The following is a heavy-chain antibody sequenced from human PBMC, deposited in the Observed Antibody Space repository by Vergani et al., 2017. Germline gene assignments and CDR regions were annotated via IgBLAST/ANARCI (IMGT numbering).Heavy chain of an antibody. CDR1: GGTFTGYY. V-gene: IGHV1-2*02. CDR3: ARAPVDTAMVRGFFDY. CDR2: INPNSGGT. J-gene: IGHJ4*02. D-gene: IGHD5-18*01. Sequence: QVQLVQSGAEVKKPGASVKVSCKASGGTFTGYYMHWVRQAPGQGLEWMGWINPNSGGTNYAQKFQGRVTMTRDTSISTAYMELSRLRSDDTAVYYCARAPVDTAMVRGFFDYWGQGTLVTVSS.